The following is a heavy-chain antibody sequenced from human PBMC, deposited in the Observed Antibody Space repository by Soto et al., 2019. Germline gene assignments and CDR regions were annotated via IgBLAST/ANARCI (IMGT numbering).Heavy chain of an antibody. CDR2: ISSDGTTT. Sequence: EVQLVESGGGLVQSGGSLGLSCVASGFSFRSYWMHWVRQAPGKGLVWVARISSDGTTTTYADSANGRFTVSRDNAANTLYLQMSSLRAEDTAVYNCAREYYGVLTSYYYDSWGKGTLVTVSS. J-gene: IGHJ4*02. D-gene: IGHD3-9*01. CDR3: AREYYGVLTSYYYDS. CDR1: GFSFRSYW. V-gene: IGHV3-74*01.